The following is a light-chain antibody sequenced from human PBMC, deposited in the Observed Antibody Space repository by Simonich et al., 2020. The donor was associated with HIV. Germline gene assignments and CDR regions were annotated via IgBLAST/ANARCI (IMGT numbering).Light chain of an antibody. J-gene: IGKJ1*01. V-gene: IGKV1-6*01. CDR3: LQDYNYPVT. CDR2: AAS. CDR1: QDIDNY. Sequence: IQMTQSPSSLSASVGDRVTITCQASQDIDNYLNWYQQKPGKAPKLLIYAASSLQSGVPSRFSRSGSVTDFTLTISSLQPEDFATYYCLQDYNYPVTFGQGTKVEIK.